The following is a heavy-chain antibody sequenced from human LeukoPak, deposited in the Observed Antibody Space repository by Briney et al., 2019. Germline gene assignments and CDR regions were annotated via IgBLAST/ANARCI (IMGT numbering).Heavy chain of an antibody. D-gene: IGHD1-26*01. V-gene: IGHV1-18*01. Sequence: GASVKVSCKTSGYSENFYGITWVRQVAGQGLEWMGWISAQHGQTEYAPNSQDRVTMTTDTYTNTAYMELRSLRSDDTAVYYCAFSSYYLQGNYYYMDVWGKGTTVTVSS. CDR3: AFSSYYLQGNYYYMDV. J-gene: IGHJ6*03. CDR2: ISAQHGQT. CDR1: GYSENFYG.